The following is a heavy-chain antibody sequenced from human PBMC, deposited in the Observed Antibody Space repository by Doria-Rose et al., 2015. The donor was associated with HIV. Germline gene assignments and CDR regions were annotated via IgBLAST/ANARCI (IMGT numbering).Heavy chain of an antibody. D-gene: IGHD6-13*01. J-gene: IGHJ4*02. Sequence: SGPVLVKPTETLTLTCTVSGVSLSSPGMGVSWIRQPPGKALEWLASMFSDYERSYNTSLKSSLTISRGTSKGQVVLTMTDMDPVDTATYYCARIKSSRWYHKYYFDFWGQGTLVIVSA. CDR3: ARIKSSRWYHKYYFDF. V-gene: IGHV2-26*01. CDR1: GVSLSSPGMG. CDR2: MFSDYER.